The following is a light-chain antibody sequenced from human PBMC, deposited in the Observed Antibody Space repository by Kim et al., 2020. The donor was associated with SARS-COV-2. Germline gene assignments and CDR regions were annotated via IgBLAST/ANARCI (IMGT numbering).Light chain of an antibody. V-gene: IGKV3-11*01. CDR1: QSVSSY. CDR3: QQRTYWPPLT. Sequence: EIVLTQSPATPSLSPGERATLSCRVSQSVSSYLAWYQQKPGQAPRLLIYDASNRATGIPARFSGSGSGTDFTLTISSLEPEDFAVYYCQQRTYWPPLTFGGGTKVDIK. CDR2: DAS. J-gene: IGKJ4*01.